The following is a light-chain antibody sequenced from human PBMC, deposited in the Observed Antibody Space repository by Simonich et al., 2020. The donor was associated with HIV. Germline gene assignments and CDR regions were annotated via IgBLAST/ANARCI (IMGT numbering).Light chain of an antibody. CDR1: PSVSNT. CDR2: GAS. V-gene: IGKV3-15*01. CDR3: QQYNKWPLT. J-gene: IGKJ4*01. Sequence: ELVMTQSPATLSVSPGERATLSCRASPSVSNTLSWDQQNPGQAPRLLIYGASTRANGIPARFSGSGSGTEFTLTITSLQSEDFALYSCQQYNKWPLTFGGGTKVEIK.